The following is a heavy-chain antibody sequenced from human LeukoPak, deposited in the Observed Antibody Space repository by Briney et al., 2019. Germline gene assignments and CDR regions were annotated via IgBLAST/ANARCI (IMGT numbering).Heavy chain of an antibody. Sequence: ASVKVSCKASGYTFTSYGISWVRQAPGQGLEWMGWISAYNGNTNYVQKLQGRVTMTTDTSTSTAYMELRRLRSDDTAVYYCARDHCSSTSCSSYYFDYWGQGTLVTVSS. D-gene: IGHD2-2*01. CDR1: GYTFTSYG. CDR3: ARDHCSSTSCSSYYFDY. CDR2: ISAYNGNT. J-gene: IGHJ4*02. V-gene: IGHV1-18*01.